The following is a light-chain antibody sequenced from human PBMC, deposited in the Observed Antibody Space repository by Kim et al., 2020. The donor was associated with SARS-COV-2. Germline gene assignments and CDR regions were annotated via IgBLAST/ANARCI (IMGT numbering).Light chain of an antibody. Sequence: VSVALGQTARITCGGSNIGSKNVHWYQQKPGQAPVLVIYRDSNRPSGIPERFSGSNAGNTATLTISRAQAGDEADYDCQVWDSSTVLGGGTKLTVL. CDR1: NIGSKN. V-gene: IGLV3-9*01. CDR3: QVWDSSTV. J-gene: IGLJ3*02. CDR2: RDS.